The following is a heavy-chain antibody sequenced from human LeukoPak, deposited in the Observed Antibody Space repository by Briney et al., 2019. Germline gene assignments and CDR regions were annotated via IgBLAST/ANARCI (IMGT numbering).Heavy chain of an antibody. Sequence: GESLKISCKGSGYSFTSYWIDWVRQMPGKGLGWMGIIYPGDSDTIYSPSFQGHVTISADKSISTAYLQWNNLKASDTAMYYCARRMSDAFDIWGQGTMVTVSS. J-gene: IGHJ3*02. V-gene: IGHV5-51*01. CDR3: ARRMSDAFDI. CDR2: IYPGDSDT. CDR1: GYSFTSYW.